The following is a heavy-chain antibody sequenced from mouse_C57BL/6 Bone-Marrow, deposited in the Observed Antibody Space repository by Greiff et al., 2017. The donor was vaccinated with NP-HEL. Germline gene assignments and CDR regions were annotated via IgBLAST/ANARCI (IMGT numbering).Heavy chain of an antibody. D-gene: IGHD2-1*01. CDR1: GYTFTSYW. CDR2: IDPSDSYT. J-gene: IGHJ3*01. V-gene: IGHV1-69*01. CDR3: ARAGGVRGEFAY. Sequence: VQLQQPGAELVMPGASVKLSCQASGYTFTSYWMHWVKQRPGQGLEWIGEIDPSDSYTNYNQKFKGKSTLTVDKSSSTAYMQLSSLTSEDSAVYYGARAGGVRGEFAYWGQGTLVTVSA.